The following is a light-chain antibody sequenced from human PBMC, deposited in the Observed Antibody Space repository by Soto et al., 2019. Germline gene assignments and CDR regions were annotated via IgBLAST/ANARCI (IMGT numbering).Light chain of an antibody. CDR1: QSVSSNF. CDR2: DAA. Sequence: EIVLRQSPGTLSLSPGERATLSCRASQSVSSNFLARYQQKPGQAPRLFIYDAANRATGIPDRFNGSGSGTDFTLTISRLEPEDFAVYYCQQYSSSPRTFGQGTKVDIK. CDR3: QQYSSSPRT. V-gene: IGKV3-20*01. J-gene: IGKJ1*01.